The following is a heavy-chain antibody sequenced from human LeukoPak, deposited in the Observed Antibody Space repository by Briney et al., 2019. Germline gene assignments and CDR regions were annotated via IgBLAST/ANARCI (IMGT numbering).Heavy chain of an antibody. J-gene: IGHJ5*02. CDR2: VSHSGIT. CDR3: ARLVIP. V-gene: IGHV4-38-2*02. CDR1: GFSISSDYY. Sequence: SETLSLTCTVSGFSISSDYYWGWIRQPPGKGLEWLGSVSHSGITYYNSSLNSRVTISVDISKNQFSLKVNSVTAADTAVYYCARLVIPWGQGILVTVSS. D-gene: IGHD3-10*01.